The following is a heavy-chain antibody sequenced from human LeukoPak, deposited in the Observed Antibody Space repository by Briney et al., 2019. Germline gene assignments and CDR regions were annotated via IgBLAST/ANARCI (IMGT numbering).Heavy chain of an antibody. V-gene: IGHV4-59*12. CDR2: IHYSGST. Sequence: PSETLSLTCTVSGGSISSYYWSWIRQPPGKGLEWIGYIHYSGSTNYNPSLKSRVTISVDTSKNQFSLKLSSVTAADTAVYYCARVRVTMVRGVPYYYYGMDVWGQGTTVTVSS. J-gene: IGHJ6*02. D-gene: IGHD3-10*01. CDR3: ARVRVTMVRGVPYYYYGMDV. CDR1: GGSISSYY.